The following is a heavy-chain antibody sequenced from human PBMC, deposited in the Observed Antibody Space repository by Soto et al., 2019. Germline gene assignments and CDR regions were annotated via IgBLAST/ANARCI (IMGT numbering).Heavy chain of an antibody. J-gene: IGHJ4*02. CDR2: ISAYNGNT. D-gene: IGHD6-6*01. V-gene: IGHV1-18*04. CDR1: GYTCTSYG. Sequence: ASVXVSCKASGYTCTSYGIIWVRQAPGQGLEWMVWISAYNGNTNYAQKLQGRVTMTTDTSKSTAYMELRRLRSEDTAAYYCARDGGLSIADAEFDYWGQGTLVPVSS. CDR3: ARDGGLSIADAEFDY.